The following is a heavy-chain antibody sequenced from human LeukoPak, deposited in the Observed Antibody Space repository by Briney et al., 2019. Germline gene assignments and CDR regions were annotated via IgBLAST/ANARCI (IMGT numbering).Heavy chain of an antibody. CDR3: AELGITMIGGV. CDR2: ISSSGSTI. CDR1: GFTFSSYE. V-gene: IGHV3-48*03. D-gene: IGHD3-10*02. Sequence: QTGGSLRLSCAASGFTFSSYEMNWARQAPGKGPEWVSYISSSGSTIYYADSVKGRFTISRDNAKNSLYLQMNSLRAEDTAVYYCAELGITMIGGVWGQGTLVTVSS. J-gene: IGHJ4*02.